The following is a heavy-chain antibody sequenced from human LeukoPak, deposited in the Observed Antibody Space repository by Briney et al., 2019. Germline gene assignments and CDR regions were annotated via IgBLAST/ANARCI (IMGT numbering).Heavy chain of an antibody. CDR1: GFTFSNYW. Sequence: GGSLRLSCAASGFTFSNYWMTWVRQAPGKGLEWVANIKQDGSEKYYVDSVKGRFTISRDNAKNSLYLQMNSLRAEDTAVYYCTRDSGCLDVWGQGITVTVSS. J-gene: IGHJ6*02. CDR3: TRDSGCLDV. V-gene: IGHV3-7*01. CDR2: IKQDGSEK. D-gene: IGHD6-25*01.